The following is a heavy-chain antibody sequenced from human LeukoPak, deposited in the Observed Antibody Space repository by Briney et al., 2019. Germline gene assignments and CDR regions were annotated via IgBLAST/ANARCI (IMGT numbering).Heavy chain of an antibody. CDR3: ARVRRQLQDY. CDR2: INPNSGDT. CDR1: GYIFTGYY. J-gene: IGHJ4*02. Sequence: ASVKVSCKASGYIFTGYYMHWVRQAPGQGLEWMGWINPNSGDTNYAQKFQGRVTMTRNTSISTAYMELSSLRSEDTAVYYCARVRRQLQDYWGQGTLVTVSS. V-gene: IGHV1-2*02. D-gene: IGHD1-26*01.